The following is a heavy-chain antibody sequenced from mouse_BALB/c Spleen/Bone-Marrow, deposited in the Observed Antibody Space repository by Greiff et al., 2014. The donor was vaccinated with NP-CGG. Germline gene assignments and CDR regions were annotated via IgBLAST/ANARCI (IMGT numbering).Heavy chain of an antibody. CDR2: IRTKANGYTT. D-gene: IGHD2-1*01. V-gene: IGHV7-3*02. J-gene: IGHJ1*01. Sequence: EVKLQESGGGLVQPGGSLRLSCATSGFTFTDYYMSWVRQPPGKALEWLGFIRTKANGYTTEYSASVKGRFTISRDNSQSILYLQMNTLRAEDSATYYCARDKNYGRYWYFDVWGAGTTVTVSS. CDR1: GFTFTDYY. CDR3: ARDKNYGRYWYFDV.